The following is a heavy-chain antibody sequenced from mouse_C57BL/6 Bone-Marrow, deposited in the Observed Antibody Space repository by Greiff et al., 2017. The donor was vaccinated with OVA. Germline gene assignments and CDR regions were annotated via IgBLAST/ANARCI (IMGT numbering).Heavy chain of an antibody. D-gene: IGHD2-9*01. Sequence: ESGPGLVAPSQSLSITCTASGFSLTSYGVSWVRQPPGQGLEWLGVIGGDGSTTYYSAHKARLSIGKDNTNGQVFLKLNSLQTDDTATYYSAAYYGYDALLFAYWDRGTLVTVSA. CDR1: GFSLTSYG. CDR2: IGGDGST. CDR3: AAYYGYDALLFAY. V-gene: IGHV2-3*01. J-gene: IGHJ3*01.